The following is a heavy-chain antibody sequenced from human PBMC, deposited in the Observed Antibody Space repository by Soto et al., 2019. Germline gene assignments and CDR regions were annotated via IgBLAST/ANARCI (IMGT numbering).Heavy chain of an antibody. Sequence: SETLSLTCTVSGGSISSYYWGWIRQPPGKGLEWIGYIYYSGSTNYNPSLKSRVTISVDTSKNQFSLKLSSVTAADTAVYYCARRYDSSGYYFVFDYWGQGTLVTVS. J-gene: IGHJ4*02. CDR1: GGSISSYY. CDR3: ARRYDSSGYYFVFDY. D-gene: IGHD3-22*01. V-gene: IGHV4-59*08. CDR2: IYYSGST.